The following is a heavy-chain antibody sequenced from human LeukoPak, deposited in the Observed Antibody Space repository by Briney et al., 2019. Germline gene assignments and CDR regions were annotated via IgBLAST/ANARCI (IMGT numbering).Heavy chain of an antibody. CDR3: AREEGSSYDFWSGYPSSFDY. CDR1: GYTFTSYG. D-gene: IGHD3-3*01. CDR2: ISAYNGNT. Sequence: GASVKVSCKASGYTFTSYGISWVRQAPGQGLEWMGWISAYNGNTNYAQKLQGRVTMTTDTSTSTAYMELRSLRSDDTAVYYCAREEGSSYDFWSGYPSSFDYWGQGTLVTVSS. V-gene: IGHV1-18*01. J-gene: IGHJ4*02.